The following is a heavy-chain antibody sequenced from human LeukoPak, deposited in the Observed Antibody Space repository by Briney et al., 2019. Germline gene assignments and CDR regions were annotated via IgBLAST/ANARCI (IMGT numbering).Heavy chain of an antibody. J-gene: IGHJ5*02. Sequence: PSETLSLTCTVSGGSISSYYWSWIRQPPGKGRKWIGNIYYSGSTNYNPSLKSRVTISVDTSKNQFSLKLSSVTAADTAVYYCAREDGGGFYYHWGQGTLVTVSS. D-gene: IGHD2/OR15-2a*01. CDR1: GGSISSYY. CDR3: AREDGGGFYYH. V-gene: IGHV4-59*12. CDR2: IYYSGST.